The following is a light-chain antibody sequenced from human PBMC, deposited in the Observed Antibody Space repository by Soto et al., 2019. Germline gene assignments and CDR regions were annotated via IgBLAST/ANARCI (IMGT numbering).Light chain of an antibody. V-gene: IGKV1-27*01. Sequence: DIXMTQSPSSLSASVGDRVTITCRASQGISNYLAWYQQKPGKVPKLLIYAASTLQSGVPSRFSGSGSGTDFTLTISSLQPEDVATYYCQTYNSAPRFTFGPGTKVDIK. CDR1: QGISNY. J-gene: IGKJ3*01. CDR3: QTYNSAPRFT. CDR2: AAS.